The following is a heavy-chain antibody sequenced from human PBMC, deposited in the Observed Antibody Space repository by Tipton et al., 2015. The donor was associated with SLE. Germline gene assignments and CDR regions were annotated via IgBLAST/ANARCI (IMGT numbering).Heavy chain of an antibody. CDR2: IYYSGST. D-gene: IGHD3-9*01. Sequence: TLSLTCTVSGGSISSSSYYWGWIRQPPGKGLEWIGSIYYSGSTCYNPSLKSRVTISVDTSKNQFSLKLSSVTAADTAVYYCARTKLRYFDWPYNWFDPWGQGTLVTVSS. CDR1: GGSISSSSYY. V-gene: IGHV4-39*07. J-gene: IGHJ5*02. CDR3: ARTKLRYFDWPYNWFDP.